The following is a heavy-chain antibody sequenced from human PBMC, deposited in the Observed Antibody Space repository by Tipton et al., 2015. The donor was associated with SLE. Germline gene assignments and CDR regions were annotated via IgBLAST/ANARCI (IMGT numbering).Heavy chain of an antibody. CDR1: GFTFSNFG. CDR3: AKDVFPLTTERFDS. J-gene: IGHJ4*02. V-gene: IGHV3-30*02. CDR2: IRYDGNNR. D-gene: IGHD4-17*01. Sequence: QVQLVQSGGGVVQPGGSLRLSCAASGFTFSNFGMHWVRQTPGKGLEWVAFIRYDGNNRYYADSVKGRFTISRDNSKETLYLQLNSLRPEDTGLYFCAKDVFPLTTERFDSWGQGTLVTVSS.